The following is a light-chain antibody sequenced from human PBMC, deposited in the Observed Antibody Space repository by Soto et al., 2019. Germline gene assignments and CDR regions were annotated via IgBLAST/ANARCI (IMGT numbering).Light chain of an antibody. CDR2: DVS. CDR1: SSDVGSYNY. CDR3: SSYTTISPHVV. V-gene: IGLV2-14*01. J-gene: IGLJ2*01. Sequence: QSALTQPASVSGSPGQSITISCTGTSSDVGSYNYVSWYQQYPGKAPKLMIYDVSNRPSGVSYRFSGSKSGNTASLTISGLQAEDEADYYCSSYTTISPHVVFGGGTKLTVL.